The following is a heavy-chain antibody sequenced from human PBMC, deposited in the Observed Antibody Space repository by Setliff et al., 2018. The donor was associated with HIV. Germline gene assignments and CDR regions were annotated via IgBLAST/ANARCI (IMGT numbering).Heavy chain of an antibody. CDR1: GYTFTGYY. CDR2: INPNRGGT. D-gene: IGHD1-26*01. J-gene: IGHJ5*02. Sequence: ASVKVSCKASGYTFTGYYMHWVRQAPGQGLEWVGWINPNRGGTNYAQKFQGRVTMTRDTSISTGYMELTRLRSDDTAVYYCARVVGADNWFDPWGQGTLVTVSS. CDR3: ARVVGADNWFDP. V-gene: IGHV1-2*02.